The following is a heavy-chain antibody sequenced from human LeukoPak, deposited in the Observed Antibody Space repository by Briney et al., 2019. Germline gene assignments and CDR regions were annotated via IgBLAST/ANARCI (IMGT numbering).Heavy chain of an antibody. CDR3: ASGIRERGFDY. V-gene: IGHV3-9*01. J-gene: IGHJ4*02. D-gene: IGHD3-3*01. CDR2: ISWNSGTI. CDR1: GFTFDDYA. Sequence: PGRSLRLSCAASGFTFDDYAMHWVRQVPGKGLEWVSGISWNSGTIGYAESVKGRFTISRDNAKNSVFLQMNSLRAEDTALYFCASGIRERGFDYWGQGTLVTVSS.